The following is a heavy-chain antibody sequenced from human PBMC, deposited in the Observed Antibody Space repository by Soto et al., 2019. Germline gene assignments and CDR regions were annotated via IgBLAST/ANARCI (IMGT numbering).Heavy chain of an antibody. CDR2: IYHSGRT. V-gene: IGHV4-4*02. CDR3: ASNLVSAGVGWFDP. J-gene: IGHJ5*02. D-gene: IGHD1-26*01. Sequence: QVQLQESGPGLVRPSGTLSLTCAVSSGSFSSSYWWRWVRQPPGKGLAWIGEIYHSGRTNYHPSLRGRVNISVDKSKKQFSLKLSSVTAADTAVYDCASNLVSAGVGWFDPWGQGTLVTVSS. CDR1: SGSFSSSYW.